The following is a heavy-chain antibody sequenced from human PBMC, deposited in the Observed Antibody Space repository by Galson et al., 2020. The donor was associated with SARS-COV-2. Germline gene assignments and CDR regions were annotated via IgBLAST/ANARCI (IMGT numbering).Heavy chain of an antibody. CDR3: ARVSRKRVVYAPIDY. D-gene: IGHD2-8*02. CDR1: EYTFTAFY. CDR2: INPNSGGT. Sequence: ASVKVSCKTSEYTFTAFYIHWVRQAPGQGLEWMGWINPNSGGTDYAQRFQGRVTMTRDTSISTAYMELGSLTYNDTAVYFCARVSRKRVVYAPIDYWGQGTLVTVSS. V-gene: IGHV1-2*02. J-gene: IGHJ4*02.